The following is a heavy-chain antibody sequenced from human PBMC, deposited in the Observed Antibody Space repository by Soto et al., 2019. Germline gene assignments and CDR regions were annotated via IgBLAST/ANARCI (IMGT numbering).Heavy chain of an antibody. Sequence: SETLSLTCAVSGGSISSSNWWSWVRQPPGKGLEWIGEINHSVSTNYNPSLKSRVTISVDTSKNQFSLKLSSVTAADTAVYYCARTRVYCSGGSCSKYYYYYGMDVWGQGTTVT. CDR3: ARTRVYCSGGSCSKYYYYYGMDV. CDR1: GGSISSSNW. J-gene: IGHJ6*02. V-gene: IGHV4-4*02. D-gene: IGHD2-15*01. CDR2: INHSVST.